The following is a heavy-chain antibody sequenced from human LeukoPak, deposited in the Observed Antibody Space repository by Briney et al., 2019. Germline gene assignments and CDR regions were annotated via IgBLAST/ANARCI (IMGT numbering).Heavy chain of an antibody. V-gene: IGHV3-23*01. J-gene: IGHJ4*02. D-gene: IGHD3-10*01. CDR3: SKDRRVNYYGSGNSFDY. Sequence: PGGSLRLSCAASGLTFSSYAMSWVRQAPGKGLEWVSVISGSGGSTYYADSAKGRFTISRDNSKNTLYLQMNSLRAEDTAVYYCSKDRRVNYYGSGNSFDYWGQGTLVTVSS. CDR1: GLTFSSYA. CDR2: ISGSGGST.